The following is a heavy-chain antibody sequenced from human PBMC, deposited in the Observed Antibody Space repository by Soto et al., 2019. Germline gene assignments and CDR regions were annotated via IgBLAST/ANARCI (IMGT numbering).Heavy chain of an antibody. CDR2: IYYSGSS. CDR3: ARRTYSGTFLDVFDI. V-gene: IGHV4-39*01. D-gene: IGHD1-26*01. J-gene: IGHJ3*02. CDR1: GGSISSSSYY. Sequence: PSETLSLTCTVSGGSISSSSYYWGWIRQPPGKGLEWIGSIYYSGSSYYNPSLKSRVSISVDTSKNQFSLKLSSVTAADTAVYYCARRTYSGTFLDVFDIWGQGTMVTVSS.